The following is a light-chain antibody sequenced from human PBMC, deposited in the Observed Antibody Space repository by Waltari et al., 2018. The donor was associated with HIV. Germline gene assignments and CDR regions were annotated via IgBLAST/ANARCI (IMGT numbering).Light chain of an antibody. Sequence: QSVLTQPPSASGTPGQRVTISCSGSSSNIGSNTVHWYHQLPGTAPKLLIYTINQRPSGVPDRCSGSKSGTSASLAISGLQSEDEADYYCAAWDDSLNGWVFGGGTKLTVL. CDR3: AAWDDSLNGWV. CDR2: TIN. CDR1: SSNIGSNT. V-gene: IGLV1-44*01. J-gene: IGLJ3*02.